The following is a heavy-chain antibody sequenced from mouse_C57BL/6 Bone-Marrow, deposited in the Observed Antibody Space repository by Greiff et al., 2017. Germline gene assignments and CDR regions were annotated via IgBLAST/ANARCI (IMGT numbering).Heavy chain of an antibody. J-gene: IGHJ2*01. D-gene: IGHD2-4*01. CDR2: INYDGSST. CDR1: GFTFSDYY. CDR3: ARDGGNYDYDGGYFDY. Sequence: EVKLMESEGGLVQPGSSMKLSCTASGFTFSDYYMAWVRQVPEKGLEWVANINYDGSSTYYLDSLKSRFIISRDNAKNILDLQMSSLKSEDTATYYCARDGGNYDYDGGYFDYWGQGTTLTVSS. V-gene: IGHV5-16*01.